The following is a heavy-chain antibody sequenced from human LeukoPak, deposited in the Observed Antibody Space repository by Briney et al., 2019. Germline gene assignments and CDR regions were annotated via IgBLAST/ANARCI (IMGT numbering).Heavy chain of an antibody. Sequence: GESLKISCKGSGYSFTSYWIRWVRQMPGKGLEWMGRIDPSDSYTNYSPSFQGHVTISADKSISTAYLQWSSLKASDTAMYYCARLIPADSSGWYNWFDPWGQGTLVTVSS. CDR2: IDPSDSYT. J-gene: IGHJ5*02. D-gene: IGHD6-19*01. CDR1: GYSFTSYW. V-gene: IGHV5-10-1*01. CDR3: ARLIPADSSGWYNWFDP.